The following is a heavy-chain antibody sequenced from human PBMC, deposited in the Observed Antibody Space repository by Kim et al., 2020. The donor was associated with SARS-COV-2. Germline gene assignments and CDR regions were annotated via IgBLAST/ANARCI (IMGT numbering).Heavy chain of an antibody. J-gene: IGHJ6*01. CDR3: AREQWPASRHLPFYY. CDR2: ITYSGRNT. D-gene: IGHD2-2*01. CDR1: GFTFSGRT. V-gene: IGHV3-64D*08. Sequence: GGSLRLSCSASGFTFSGRTLHWVRQAPGKGLEFVSAITYSGRNTYYAESVKGRLTISRDNSKNTLYLQMGSLRAEDTALYYCAREQWPASRHLPFYY.